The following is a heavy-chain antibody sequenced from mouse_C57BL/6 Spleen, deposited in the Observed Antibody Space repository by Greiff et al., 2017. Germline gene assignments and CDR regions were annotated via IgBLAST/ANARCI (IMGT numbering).Heavy chain of an antibody. CDR1: GYAFRSSW. J-gene: IGHJ4*01. CDR3: ARMIYYAMDY. CDR2: IYPGDGDT. Sequence: QVQLQQSGPELVKPGASVKISCKASGYAFRSSWMNWVKQRPGKGLEWIGRIYPGDGDTNYNGKFKGKATLTADKSSSTAYMQLSSLTSEDSAVYFCARMIYYAMDYWGQGTSVTVSS. V-gene: IGHV1-82*01. D-gene: IGHD2-3*01.